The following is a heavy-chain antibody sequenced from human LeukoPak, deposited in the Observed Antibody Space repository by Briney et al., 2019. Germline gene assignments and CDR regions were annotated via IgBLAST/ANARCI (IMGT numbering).Heavy chain of an antibody. CDR2: LYSGGTT. D-gene: IGHD1-26*01. J-gene: IGHJ4*02. V-gene: IGHV3-53*04. CDR3: ASPQNSGSYLVFGY. Sequence: GGSLRLSCEVSGFSVRKNYMSWVRQAPGKGLEWVSILYSGGTTCSADSVKGRFTISRHQSKNTLYLQLNSLRVDDTAVYYCASPQNSGSYLVFGYWGQGTLVTVSS. CDR1: GFSVRKNY.